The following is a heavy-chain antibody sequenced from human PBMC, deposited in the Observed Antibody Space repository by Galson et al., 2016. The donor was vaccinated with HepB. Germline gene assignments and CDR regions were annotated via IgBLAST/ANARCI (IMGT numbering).Heavy chain of an antibody. V-gene: IGHV2-5*02. Sequence: PALVTPTQTLTLTCTFSGFSLSTSGVGVAWVRQPTRQALEWLALIYWDDSKRYSPSLESRLNITKDTPKNQVVLKMTIMDPVHKPTYYCAHTRLLLFEEPPHVWGQGTLVTGSS. CDR1: GFSLSTSGVG. CDR2: IYWDDSK. J-gene: IGHJ4*02. D-gene: IGHD3-10*01. CDR3: AHTRLLLFEEPPHV.